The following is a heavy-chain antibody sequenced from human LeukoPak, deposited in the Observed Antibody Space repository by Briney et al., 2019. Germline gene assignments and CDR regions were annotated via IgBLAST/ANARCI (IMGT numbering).Heavy chain of an antibody. D-gene: IGHD3-10*02. Sequence: GGSLRLSCAASGFTFSSYEMNWVRQAPGRGLEWVSYISSSGSTIYYADSVKGRFTTSRDNAKNSLYLQMNSLRAEDTAVYYCAELGITMIGGVWGKGTTVTISS. V-gene: IGHV3-48*03. CDR3: AELGITMIGGV. J-gene: IGHJ6*04. CDR2: ISSSGSTI. CDR1: GFTFSSYE.